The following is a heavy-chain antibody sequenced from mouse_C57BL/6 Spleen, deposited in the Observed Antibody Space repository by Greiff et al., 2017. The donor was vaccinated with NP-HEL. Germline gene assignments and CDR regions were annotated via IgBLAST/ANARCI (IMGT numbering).Heavy chain of an antibody. J-gene: IGHJ4*01. Sequence: VQLQQSGAELVRPGSSVKLSCKASGYTFTSYWMHWVKQRPIQGLEWIGNIDTSDSETHYNQKFKDKATLTVDKSSSTAYMQLSSLTSEDSAVYYCAKGGYGNYGDAMDYWGQGTSVTVSS. CDR3: AKGGYGNYGDAMDY. D-gene: IGHD2-1*01. V-gene: IGHV1-52*01. CDR1: GYTFTSYW. CDR2: IDTSDSET.